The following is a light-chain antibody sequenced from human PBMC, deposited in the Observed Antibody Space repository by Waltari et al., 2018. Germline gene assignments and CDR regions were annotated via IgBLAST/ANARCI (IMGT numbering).Light chain of an antibody. CDR3: SSYSTSKTPVV. J-gene: IGLJ2*01. V-gene: IGLV2-14*01. CDR1: SSDVGGENY. CDR2: EVT. Sequence: QSALTQPAFVSGSRGQTITISCTGASSDVGGENYVSWYQHHPGRVPQLLIYEVTNRPSDISTRFSGAKSGNTASLVIAGVQAEDEADYYCSSYSTSKTPVVFGGGTKLTV.